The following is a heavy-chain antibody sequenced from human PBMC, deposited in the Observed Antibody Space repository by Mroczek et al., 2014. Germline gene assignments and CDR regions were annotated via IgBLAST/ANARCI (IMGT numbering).Heavy chain of an antibody. J-gene: IGHJ4*02. D-gene: IGHD1-7*01. CDR1: GYTFTGYY. CDR3: ARDRGGTTPPLGY. Sequence: SGAEVKKPGASVKVSCKASGYTFTGYYMHWVRQAPGQGLEWMGWINPNSGGTNYAQKFQGRVTMTRDTSISTAYMELSRLRSDDTAVYYCARDRGGTTPPLGYWGQGTLVTVSS. CDR2: INPNSGGT. V-gene: IGHV1-2*02.